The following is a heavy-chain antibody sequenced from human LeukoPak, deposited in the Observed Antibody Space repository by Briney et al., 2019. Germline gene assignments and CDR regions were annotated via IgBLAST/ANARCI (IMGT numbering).Heavy chain of an antibody. CDR2: ISSSSSYI. D-gene: IGHD5-18*01. CDR3: AKDKGYEPFAFDI. Sequence: GGSLRLSCAASGFTFSSYSMNWVRQAPGKGLEWVSSISSSSSYIYYADSVKGRFTISRDNAKNSLYLQMNSLRAEDTALYYCAKDKGYEPFAFDIWGQGTMVTVSS. J-gene: IGHJ3*02. CDR1: GFTFSSYS. V-gene: IGHV3-21*04.